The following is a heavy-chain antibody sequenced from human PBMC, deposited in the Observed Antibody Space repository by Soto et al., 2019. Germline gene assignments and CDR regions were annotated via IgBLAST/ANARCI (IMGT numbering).Heavy chain of an antibody. D-gene: IGHD3-22*01. J-gene: IGHJ6*02. Sequence: EVQLVESGGGLVQPGGSLKLSCAASGFTFSGFAMHWVRQASGKGLEWVGRIRSKANSYATAYAASVKGRFTISRDDSKNTAYLQMNSLKTEDTAVYYCTSSALIDYYYYYGMDVWGQGTTVTVSS. CDR3: TSSALIDYYYYYGMDV. CDR2: IRSKANSYAT. CDR1: GFTFSGFA. V-gene: IGHV3-73*02.